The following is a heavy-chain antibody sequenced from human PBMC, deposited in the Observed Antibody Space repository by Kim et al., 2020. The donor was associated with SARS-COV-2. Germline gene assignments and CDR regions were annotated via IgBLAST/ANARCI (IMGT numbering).Heavy chain of an antibody. D-gene: IGHD3-3*01. Sequence: SETLSLTCTVSGGSISSYYWSWIRQPPGKGLEWIGYIYYSGSTNYNPSLKSRVTISVDTSKNQFSLKLSSVTAADTAVYYCARVSYYDFWSGPGVGMDVWGQGTTVTVSS. V-gene: IGHV4-59*01. J-gene: IGHJ6*02. CDR3: ARVSYYDFWSGPGVGMDV. CDR2: IYYSGST. CDR1: GGSISSYY.